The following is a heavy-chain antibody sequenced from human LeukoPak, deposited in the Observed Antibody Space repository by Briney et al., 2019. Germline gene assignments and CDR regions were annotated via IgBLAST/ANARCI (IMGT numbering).Heavy chain of an antibody. D-gene: IGHD1-26*01. J-gene: IGHJ4*02. V-gene: IGHV4-59*01. CDR1: GGSISSYY. CDR3: AREGGSYYPHYYFDY. Sequence: SETLSLTCTVSGGSISSYYWSWIRQPPGKGLEWIGYIYYSRSTNYNPSLKSRVTISVDTSKNQFSLKLSSVTAADTAVYYCAREGGSYYPHYYFDYWGQGTLVTVSS. CDR2: IYYSRST.